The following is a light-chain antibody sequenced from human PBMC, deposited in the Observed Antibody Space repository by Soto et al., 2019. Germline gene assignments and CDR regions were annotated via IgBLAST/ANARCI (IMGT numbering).Light chain of an antibody. CDR1: QSVSDN. V-gene: IGKV3-15*01. Sequence: EIVMTQSPATLSVSPGERATLSCRASQSVSDNLGWFRLKPGQAPRLLIYGASTRAAGIPARFSGSGSGTEFTLTISSLQFEDFATYYCHQTYSTPWTFGQGTKVEIK. J-gene: IGKJ1*01. CDR3: HQTYSTPWT. CDR2: GAS.